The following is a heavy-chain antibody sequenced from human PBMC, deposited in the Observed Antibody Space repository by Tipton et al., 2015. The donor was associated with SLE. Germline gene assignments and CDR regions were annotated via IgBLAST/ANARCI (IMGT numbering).Heavy chain of an antibody. CDR2: ISSSGSTI. CDR1: GFTFSSYE. J-gene: IGHJ3*02. Sequence: GSLRLSCAASGFTFSSYEMNWVRQAPGKGLEWVSYISSSGSTIYYADSVKGRFTISRDNAKNSLYLQMNSLRAEDTAVYYCARDLLTGARLFDIWGQGTMVTVSS. CDR3: ARDLLTGARLFDI. V-gene: IGHV3-48*03. D-gene: IGHD7-27*01.